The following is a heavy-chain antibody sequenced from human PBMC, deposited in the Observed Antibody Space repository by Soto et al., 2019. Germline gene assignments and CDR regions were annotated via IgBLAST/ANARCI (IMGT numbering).Heavy chain of an antibody. CDR3: ARETDY. Sequence: GGSLRLSCAASGFTVSSNYMSWVRQAPGKGLEWVSVIYSGGSTYYVDSVKGRFTISRDDSKNTLYLQMNSMRAEDKAVYYCARETDYWGQGTLVTVSS. V-gene: IGHV3-53*01. J-gene: IGHJ4*02. CDR1: GFTVSSNY. CDR2: IYSGGST.